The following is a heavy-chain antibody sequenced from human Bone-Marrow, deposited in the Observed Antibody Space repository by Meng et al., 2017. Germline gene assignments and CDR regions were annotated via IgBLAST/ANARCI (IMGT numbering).Heavy chain of an antibody. CDR1: GYTFTSYY. J-gene: IGHJ4*02. CDR2: INPSGGST. V-gene: IGHV1-46*01. D-gene: IGHD3-10*01. Sequence: ASVKVSCKASGYTFTSYYMHWVRQAPGQGLEWMGIINPSGGSTSYAQKFQGRVTMTRDTSTSTVYMELSSLRSEDTAVYYCARDGKKLWFGELAHYFDYWGQGTLVTVSS. CDR3: ARDGKKLWFGELAHYFDY.